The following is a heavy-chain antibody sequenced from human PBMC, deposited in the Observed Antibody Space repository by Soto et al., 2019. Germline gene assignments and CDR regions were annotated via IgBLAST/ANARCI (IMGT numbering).Heavy chain of an antibody. J-gene: IGHJ5*02. CDR3: AREVTGPRP. V-gene: IGHV3-21*01. Sequence: GGSLRLSCAASGFTFSSYGMHWVRQAPGKGLEWVAAISSDGSNIYYADSVKGRFTISRDNSKNSLYLQMNSLRAEDTAVYYCAREVTGPRPWGQGTLVTVSS. CDR2: ISSDGSNI. D-gene: IGHD2-8*02. CDR1: GFTFSSYG.